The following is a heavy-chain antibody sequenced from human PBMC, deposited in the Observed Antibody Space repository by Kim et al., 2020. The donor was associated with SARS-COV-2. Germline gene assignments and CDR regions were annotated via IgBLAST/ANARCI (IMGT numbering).Heavy chain of an antibody. V-gene: IGHV1-8*01. J-gene: IGHJ5*02. CDR2: T. Sequence: TGYAQKFQGRVTMTRNTSISTAYMELSSLRSEDTAVYYCARSSRKGWFDPWGQGTLVTVSS. CDR3: ARSSRKGWFDP.